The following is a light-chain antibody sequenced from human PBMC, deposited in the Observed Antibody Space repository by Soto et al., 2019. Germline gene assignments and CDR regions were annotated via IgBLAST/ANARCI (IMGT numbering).Light chain of an antibody. CDR2: DAS. J-gene: IGKJ2*01. Sequence: EIVLTQSPATLSLSPGEIATLSCRASQRCSSYLAWYQQKPGQAPRLLISDASNRSTGIPARFSGSGSGTDFTLTISSLEPEDFAVNYCQQRSNWPPYTFGQGTKLEIK. V-gene: IGKV3-11*01. CDR3: QQRSNWPPYT. CDR1: QRCSSY.